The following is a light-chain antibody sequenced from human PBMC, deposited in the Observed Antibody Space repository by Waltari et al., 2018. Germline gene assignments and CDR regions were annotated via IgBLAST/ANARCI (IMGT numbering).Light chain of an antibody. CDR3: QQYDNYWT. CDR1: QSISNW. J-gene: IGKJ1*01. V-gene: IGKV1-5*03. Sequence: DIQMTQSPSTLSASVGYRVTITCRASQSISNWLAWYQQKPGKAPKLLIYKASNLESGVPSRFSGSGSGTEFTLTISSLQPDDFATYYCQQYDNYWTFGQGNKVEI. CDR2: KAS.